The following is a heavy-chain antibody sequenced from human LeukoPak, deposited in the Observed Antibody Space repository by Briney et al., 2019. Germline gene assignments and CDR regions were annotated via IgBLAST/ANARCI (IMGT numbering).Heavy chain of an antibody. Sequence: SETLSLTRTVSGGSISSSSYYWSWIRQPPGKGLEWIGYIYYSGSTNYNPSLKSRVTISVDTSKNQFSLKLSSVTAADTAVYYCAISGFSYSSSWAYFDYWGQGTLVTVSS. J-gene: IGHJ4*02. V-gene: IGHV4-61*01. CDR3: AISGFSYSSSWAYFDY. D-gene: IGHD6-13*01. CDR2: IYYSGST. CDR1: GGSISSSSYY.